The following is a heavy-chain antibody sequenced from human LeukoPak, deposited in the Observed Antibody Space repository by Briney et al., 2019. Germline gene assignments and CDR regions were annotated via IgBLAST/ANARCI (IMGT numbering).Heavy chain of an antibody. CDR1: GFTFSSYS. D-gene: IGHD1-1*01. CDR2: ISYDGSSK. CDR3: AKESYRCNFP. J-gene: IGHJ5*02. V-gene: IGHV3-30*18. Sequence: GGSLSLSCAASGFTFSSYSMNWVRQAPGKGLEWVALISYDGSSKHYVDSVKGRFTISRDNSKNTLFLQMNSLRAEDTAVYYCAKESYRCNFPWGQGPLVIV.